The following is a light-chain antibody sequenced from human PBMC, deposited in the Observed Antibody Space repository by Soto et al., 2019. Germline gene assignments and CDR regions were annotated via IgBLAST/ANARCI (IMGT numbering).Light chain of an antibody. V-gene: IGLV2-8*01. CDR3: TSYVGNANWV. CDR2: EVT. CDR1: SSDVGAYKY. J-gene: IGLJ3*02. Sequence: QSALTQPPSASGSPGQSVNISCTGTSSDVGAYKYVSWYQQYPGKAPKLMIYEVTKRPSGVPDRFSGSKSGNTASLTVSGLQAEDEADYYCTSYVGNANWVFGGGTKVTVL.